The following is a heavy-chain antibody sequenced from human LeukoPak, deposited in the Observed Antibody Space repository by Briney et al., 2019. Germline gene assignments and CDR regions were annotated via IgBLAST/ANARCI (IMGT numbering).Heavy chain of an antibody. V-gene: IGHV4-61*02. J-gene: IGHJ4*02. D-gene: IGHD5-18*01. CDR3: ARERIQLSRYYFDY. Sequence: PSETLSLTCTVSGGSTSSGSYYWSWIRQPAGKGLEWIGRIYTSGSTNYNPSLKSRVTISVDTSKNQFSLKLSSVTAADTAVYYCARERIQLSRYYFDYWGQGTLVTASS. CDR2: IYTSGST. CDR1: GGSTSSGSYY.